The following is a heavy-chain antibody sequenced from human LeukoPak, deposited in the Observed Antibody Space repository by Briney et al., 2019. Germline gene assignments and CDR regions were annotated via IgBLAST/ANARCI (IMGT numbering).Heavy chain of an antibody. CDR1: GGSFSGYY. J-gene: IGHJ4*02. Sequence: SSETLSLTCAVYGGSFSGYYWSWIRQPPGKGLEWIGYIYYSGSTNYNPSLKSRVTFSVDTSKNQFSLKLSSVTAADTAVYYCARGYDFWSGYPSWGQGTLVTVSS. CDR3: ARGYDFWSGYPS. CDR2: IYYSGST. V-gene: IGHV4-59*08. D-gene: IGHD3-3*01.